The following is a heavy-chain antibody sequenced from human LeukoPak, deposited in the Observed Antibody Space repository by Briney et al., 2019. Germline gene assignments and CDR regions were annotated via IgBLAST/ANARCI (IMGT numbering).Heavy chain of an antibody. CDR2: INTNTGNP. Sequence: GASVKVSCKASGYTFTSYAMNWVRQAPGQGLEWMGWINTNTGNPTYAQGFTGRFVFSLDTSVSTAYLQISSLKAEDTAVYYCARDSYYYDSSGYCSPPYFDYWGQGTLVTVSS. D-gene: IGHD3-22*01. V-gene: IGHV7-4-1*02. CDR3: ARDSYYYDSSGYCSPPYFDY. J-gene: IGHJ4*02. CDR1: GYTFTSYA.